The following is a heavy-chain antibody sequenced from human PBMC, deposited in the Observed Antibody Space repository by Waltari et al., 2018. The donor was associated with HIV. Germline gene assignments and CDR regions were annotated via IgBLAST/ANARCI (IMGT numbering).Heavy chain of an antibody. CDR3: ARMHCSSTSCYTEYYYYGMDV. V-gene: IGHV3-30*04. CDR2: ISYDGSNK. Sequence: QVQLVESGGGVVQPGRSLRLSCAASGFTFSTYAMHWVRQAPGKGLEWVAVISYDGSNKYYADSVKGRFTISRDNSKNTLYLQMNSLRAEDTALYYCARMHCSSTSCYTEYYYYGMDVWGQGTTVTVSS. J-gene: IGHJ6*02. CDR1: GFTFSTYA. D-gene: IGHD2-2*02.